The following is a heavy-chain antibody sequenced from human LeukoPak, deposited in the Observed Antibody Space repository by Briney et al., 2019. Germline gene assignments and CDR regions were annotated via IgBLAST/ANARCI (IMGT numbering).Heavy chain of an antibody. CDR1: GFTFSSYT. CDR3: ARVQYCSGGSCYLGTAMVKKSPRYYGMDV. J-gene: IGHJ6*02. CDR2: ITPSSNYM. Sequence: GGSLRLSCRASGFTFSSYTMTWVRQAPGKGLEWVSSITPSSNYMSSGRFTISRDNAKNSLYLQMNSLRAEDTAVYYCARVQYCSGGSCYLGTAMVKKSPRYYGMDVWGQGTTVTVSS. V-gene: IGHV3-21*01. D-gene: IGHD2-15*01.